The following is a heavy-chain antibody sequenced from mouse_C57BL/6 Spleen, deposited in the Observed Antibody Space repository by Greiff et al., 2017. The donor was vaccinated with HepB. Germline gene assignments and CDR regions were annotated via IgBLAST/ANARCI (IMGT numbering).Heavy chain of an antibody. J-gene: IGHJ1*03. CDR1: GYTFTSYW. CDR3: ARANWGWYFDV. Sequence: VQLQQPGAELVRPGSSVKLSCKASGYTFTSYWMDWVKQRPGQGLEWIGNIYPSDSETHYNQKFKDKATLTVDKSSSTAYMQLSSLTSEDSAVYYCARANWGWYFDVWGTGTTVTVSS. V-gene: IGHV1-61*01. CDR2: IYPSDSET. D-gene: IGHD4-1*01.